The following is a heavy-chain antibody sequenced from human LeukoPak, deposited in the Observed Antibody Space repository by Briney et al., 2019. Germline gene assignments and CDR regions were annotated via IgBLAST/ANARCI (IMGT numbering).Heavy chain of an antibody. CDR2: VSSHNNYA. J-gene: IGHJ4*02. D-gene: IGHD4-17*01. CDR1: GYNFLNYG. Sequence: ASVKVSCKASGYNFLNYGVAWVRQAPGQGPEWIGWVSSHNNYANYAQIFQDRVTMTTDTSTSTAYMELRSLRSDDTALYFCARELYGDFLPGEYWGQGTLVTVSS. V-gene: IGHV1-18*04. CDR3: ARELYGDFLPGEY.